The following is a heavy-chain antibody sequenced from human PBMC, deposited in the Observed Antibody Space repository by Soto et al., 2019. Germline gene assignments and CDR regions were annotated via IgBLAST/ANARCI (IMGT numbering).Heavy chain of an antibody. CDR2: IYYSGST. CDR1: GGSISSYY. CDR3: ARSSYRYTQTLFDY. D-gene: IGHD3-16*02. V-gene: IGHV4-59*01. J-gene: IGHJ4*02. Sequence: SETLSLTCTVSGGSISSYYWSWIRQPPGKGLEWIGYIYYSGSTNYNPSLKSRVTISVDTSKNQFSLKLSSVTAADTAVYYCARSSYRYTQTLFDYWGQGTLVTVSS.